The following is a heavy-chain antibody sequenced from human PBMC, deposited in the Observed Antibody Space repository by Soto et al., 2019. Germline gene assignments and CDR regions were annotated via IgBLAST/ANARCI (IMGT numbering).Heavy chain of an antibody. D-gene: IGHD3-16*02. CDR3: ARDRSLCDGCFDP. J-gene: IGHJ5*02. Sequence: QVQLVESGGGVVQPGRSLRLSCAASGFTFSSYGMHWVRQASGKGLEWVAVIRDDGGNKYYADSVKGRFTTSRDNSKNTLYMEMNSLRAEDTAVYYCARDRSLCDGCFDPWGQGTLVTVSS. V-gene: IGHV3-33*01. CDR1: GFTFSSYG. CDR2: IRDDGGNK.